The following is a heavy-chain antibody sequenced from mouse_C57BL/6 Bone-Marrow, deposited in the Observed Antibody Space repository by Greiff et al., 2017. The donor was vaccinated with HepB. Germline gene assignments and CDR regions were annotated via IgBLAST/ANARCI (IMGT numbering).Heavy chain of an antibody. Sequence: QVQLKQSGAELARPGASVKMSCKASGYTFTSYTVHWVKQRPGQGLEWIGYINPSSGYTKYNQKFKDKATLTADRSSSTAYMQLSSLTSEDSAVYYCARRGPLTVVASFDYWGQGTTLTVSS. D-gene: IGHD1-1*01. V-gene: IGHV1-4*01. CDR2: INPSSGYT. J-gene: IGHJ2*01. CDR3: ARRGPLTVVASFDY. CDR1: GYTFTSYT.